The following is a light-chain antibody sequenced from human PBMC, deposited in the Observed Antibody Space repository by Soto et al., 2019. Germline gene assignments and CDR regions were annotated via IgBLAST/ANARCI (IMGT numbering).Light chain of an antibody. CDR1: QSVSSSY. Sequence: EIELTQSPATLSLSPGERATLSCRASQSVSSSYLAWYQQKPGQAPRLLIYGASTRATGIPARFSGSGSGTDFTLTISSLQSEDFAVYYCQQYNNWLITFGQGTRLEIK. V-gene: IGKV3D-7*01. J-gene: IGKJ5*01. CDR2: GAS. CDR3: QQYNNWLIT.